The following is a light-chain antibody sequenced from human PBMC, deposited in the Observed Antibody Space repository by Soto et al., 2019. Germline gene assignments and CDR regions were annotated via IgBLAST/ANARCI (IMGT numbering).Light chain of an antibody. CDR1: QSISNH. Sequence: IHMSQSPSSLAASVEDTVLSTCRASQSISNHLNWYQQKPGKAPKLLIFAASTLQSGVPSRFSGSGSGTDFTLTISSLQPEDFATYFCQQVDTYPITFGQGTRLENK. V-gene: IGKV1-39*01. J-gene: IGKJ5*01. CDR2: AAS. CDR3: QQVDTYPIT.